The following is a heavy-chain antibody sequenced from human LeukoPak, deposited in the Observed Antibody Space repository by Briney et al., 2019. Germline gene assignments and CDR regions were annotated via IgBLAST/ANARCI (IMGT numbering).Heavy chain of an antibody. D-gene: IGHD3-10*01. Sequence: ASVKVSCKASGYTFTVYYMHWVRQAPGQGLEWMGWINPNSGGTNYAQKFQGRVTMTRDTSISTDYMELSRLRYDDTAVYYCAREFGEFQYYYGMDVWGQGTTVTAS. J-gene: IGHJ6*02. CDR3: AREFGEFQYYYGMDV. V-gene: IGHV1-2*02. CDR1: GYTFTVYY. CDR2: INPNSGGT.